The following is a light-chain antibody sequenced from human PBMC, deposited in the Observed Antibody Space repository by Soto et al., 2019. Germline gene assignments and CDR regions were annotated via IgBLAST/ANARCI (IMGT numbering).Light chain of an antibody. CDR2: GVS. Sequence: EIVMTQSPATLSVSPGERATLSCSASQSVSSNLAWYQQKPGQAPRLLIYGVSTRATGIPARFSGSGSGTEFTLTISSLQSEDFAVYYCQQYNNWPPWTFGQGTKVDIK. V-gene: IGKV3-15*01. CDR1: QSVSSN. CDR3: QQYNNWPPWT. J-gene: IGKJ1*01.